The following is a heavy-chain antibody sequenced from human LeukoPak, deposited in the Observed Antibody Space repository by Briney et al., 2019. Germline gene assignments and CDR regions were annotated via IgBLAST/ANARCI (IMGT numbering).Heavy chain of an antibody. Sequence: GGSLRLSCAASGFTFSRYWMSWVRQAPGKRLEWVANIEQDGSEKYYVDSVKGRFTISRDNAKNSLYLQMNSLRAEDTAVYYCAREFCSGANCYPMGAFDMWGQGTMVTVSS. V-gene: IGHV3-7*01. CDR3: AREFCSGANCYPMGAFDM. D-gene: IGHD2-15*01. CDR1: GFTFSRYW. CDR2: IEQDGSEK. J-gene: IGHJ3*02.